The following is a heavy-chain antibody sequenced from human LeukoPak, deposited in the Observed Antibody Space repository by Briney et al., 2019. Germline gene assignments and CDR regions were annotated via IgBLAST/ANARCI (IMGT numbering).Heavy chain of an antibody. CDR1: GYSFTSYW. CDR2: VYPGDSDT. Sequence: GESLKISCKGSGYSFTSYWIGWVRQMRGKGLEWMEIVYPGDSDTRYSPSFQGQVTLSADKSISTAYLQWSSLKASDTAMYYCARVSRGYNPFDYWGQGTLVTVSS. D-gene: IGHD5-24*01. J-gene: IGHJ4*02. CDR3: ARVSRGYNPFDY. V-gene: IGHV5-51*01.